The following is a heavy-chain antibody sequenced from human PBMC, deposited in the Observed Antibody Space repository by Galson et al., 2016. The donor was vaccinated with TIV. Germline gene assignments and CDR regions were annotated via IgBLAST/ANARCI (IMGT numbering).Heavy chain of an antibody. D-gene: IGHD6-19*01. V-gene: IGHV4-39*01. CDR3: AGRHQWLGGSFDI. CDR1: GASISTSSNY. J-gene: IGHJ3*02. Sequence: ETLSLTCSVSGASISTSSNYWVWIRQPPGKGLEWIGTIFYTGTTYYNPSLKSRGTISVDTSKRQFSLKVSSVTAADTAVNYCAGRHQWLGGSFDILGQG. CDR2: IFYTGTT.